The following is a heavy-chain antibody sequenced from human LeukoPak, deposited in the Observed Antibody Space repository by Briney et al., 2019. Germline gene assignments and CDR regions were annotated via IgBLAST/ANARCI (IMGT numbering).Heavy chain of an antibody. CDR1: GYTFTGYY. Sequence: ASVKVSCKASGYTFTGYYMHWVRQAPGQGLEWMGWINPNSGGTNYAQKFQGRVTMTRDTSISTAYMELSRLRSDDTAVYYCARVVSPGYYYYYYMDVWGKGTTVTVSS. V-gene: IGHV1-2*02. D-gene: IGHD2/OR15-2a*01. CDR2: INPNSGGT. CDR3: ARVVSPGYYYYYYMDV. J-gene: IGHJ6*03.